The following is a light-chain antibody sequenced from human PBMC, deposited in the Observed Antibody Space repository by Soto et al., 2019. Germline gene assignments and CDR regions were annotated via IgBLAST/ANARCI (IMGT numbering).Light chain of an antibody. J-gene: IGKJ1*01. V-gene: IGKV1-5*01. Sequence: DIQMTQSPSTLSGSVGDRVTITCRAGQTISVWLAWYQQKPGKAPQVLIWDASSLQRGVPSRFSGSGSGTEFTLTISSLQPDDFATYYCQQYNNYATWTFGQGTKVDIK. CDR1: QTISVW. CDR2: DAS. CDR3: QQYNNYATWT.